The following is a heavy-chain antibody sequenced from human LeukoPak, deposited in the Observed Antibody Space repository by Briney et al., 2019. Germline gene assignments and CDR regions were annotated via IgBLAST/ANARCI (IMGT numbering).Heavy chain of an antibody. J-gene: IGHJ4*02. CDR3: ARGGIAEIKGDY. CDR1: GFTFSSYS. Sequence: GGSLRLSCAASGFTFSSYSMNWVRQAPGKGLEWVSYISSSGNTIYYADSVKGRFTISRDNAKNSLYLQMNSLRAEDTAVYYCARGGIAEIKGDYWGQGTQVTVSS. V-gene: IGHV3-48*04. D-gene: IGHD6-13*01. CDR2: ISSSGNTI.